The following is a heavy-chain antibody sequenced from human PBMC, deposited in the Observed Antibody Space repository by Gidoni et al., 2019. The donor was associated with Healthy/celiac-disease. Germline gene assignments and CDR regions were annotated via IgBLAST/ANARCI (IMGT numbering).Heavy chain of an antibody. J-gene: IGHJ4*02. V-gene: IGHV1-2*04. CDR3: AREFTQGGFRDKAAFDY. CDR1: GYTFTGHY. Sequence: QVQLVQSGAEVKKPGASVKVSCKASGYTFTGHYMHWVRQAPGQGLEWMGWINPNSGGTNYAQKFQGWVTMTRDTSISTAYMELSRLRSDDTAVYYCAREFTQGGFRDKAAFDYWGQGTLVTVSS. CDR2: INPNSGGT. D-gene: IGHD3-16*01.